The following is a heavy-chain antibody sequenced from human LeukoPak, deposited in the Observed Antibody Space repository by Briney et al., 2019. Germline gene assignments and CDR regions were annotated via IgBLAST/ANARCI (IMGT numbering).Heavy chain of an antibody. V-gene: IGHV3-7*01. CDR3: ARVGTWELQRVFDN. CDR1: GFTFTDYW. J-gene: IGHJ4*02. CDR2: INRAGIES. Sequence: GGSLRLSCAASGFTFTDYWMTWVRQVPGKGLEWVANINRAGIESYHVDSAKGRFTISRDNAENSLYLQMDSLRVEDTAVYYCARVGTWELQRVFDNWGQGTLVTVSS. D-gene: IGHD1-26*01.